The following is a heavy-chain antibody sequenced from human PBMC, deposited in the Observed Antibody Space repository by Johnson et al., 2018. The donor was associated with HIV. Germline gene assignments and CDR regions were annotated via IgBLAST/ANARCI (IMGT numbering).Heavy chain of an antibody. V-gene: IGHV3-30*04. J-gene: IGHJ3*02. CDR3: ARELPKNTGYSSSWYHCQAFDI. Sequence: QVQLVASGGGLLQPGASLRLSCSASVFTFSSYAMHWVRQAPAKGLEWVAVISYDGSNKYYVDSVKGRFTISRDTAKNSLYLQMTSLRAEDTAVYYCARELPKNTGYSSSWYHCQAFDIWGQGTMVTVSS. CDR1: VFTFSSYA. CDR2: ISYDGSNK. D-gene: IGHD6-13*01.